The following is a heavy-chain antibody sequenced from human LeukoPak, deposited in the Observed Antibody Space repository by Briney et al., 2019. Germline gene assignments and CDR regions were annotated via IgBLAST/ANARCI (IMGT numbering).Heavy chain of an antibody. CDR1: GFTFSSYG. CDR2: ISGRGVFT. Sequence: GGSLRVSCAASGFTFSSYGMHWVRQAPGRGLEWVSAISGRGVFTYYADSVKGRFTISRHNSKNTLYLQMNSLRAEDTAVYYCAKNRNADYAQYFEFWGQGTLVTVSS. CDR3: AKNRNADYAQYFEF. V-gene: IGHV3-23*01. J-gene: IGHJ4*02. D-gene: IGHD1-14*01.